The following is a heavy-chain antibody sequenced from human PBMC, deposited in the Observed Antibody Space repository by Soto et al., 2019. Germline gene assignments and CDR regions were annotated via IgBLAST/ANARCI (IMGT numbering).Heavy chain of an antibody. J-gene: IGHJ5*02. V-gene: IGHV1-2*02. CDR2: INPNSGGT. D-gene: IGHD2-2*01. Sequence: ASVKVSCKASGYTFTGYYMHWVRQAPGQGLEWMGWINPNSGGTNYAQKFQGRVTMTRDTFISTAYTELSRLRSDDTAVYYCARDDVPAAFNWFDPWGQGTLVTVSS. CDR1: GYTFTGYY. CDR3: ARDDVPAAFNWFDP.